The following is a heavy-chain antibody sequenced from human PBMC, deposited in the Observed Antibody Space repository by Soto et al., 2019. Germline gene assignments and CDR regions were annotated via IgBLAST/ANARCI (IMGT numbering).Heavy chain of an antibody. J-gene: IGHJ5*02. D-gene: IGHD2-15*01. Sequence: QLQLQESGPGLVKPSETLSLTCTVSGGSISSFNYFWGWIRQPPGKGLEWIGSLYYSGNIYYNPSLQSRVTISVDTSKKQCTLTLRSVTAADTAVYYCARGGGSTFNWFDPWGQGTLVTVSP. CDR1: GGSISSFNYF. V-gene: IGHV4-39*01. CDR2: LYYSGNI. CDR3: ARGGGSTFNWFDP.